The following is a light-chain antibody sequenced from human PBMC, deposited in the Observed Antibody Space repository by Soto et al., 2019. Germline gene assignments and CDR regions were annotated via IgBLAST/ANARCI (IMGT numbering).Light chain of an antibody. V-gene: IGKV3-11*01. CDR3: QQRSNGP. CDR2: DAS. CDR1: QSVSSY. J-gene: IGKJ4*01. Sequence: EIVLTQSPATLSLSPGERATLSCRASQSVSSYLAWYQQKPGQAPRLLIYDASNRATGIPARFSGSGSGPDFTLTIRSLQPEDLAVYYCQQRSNGPFGGGTQVEIK.